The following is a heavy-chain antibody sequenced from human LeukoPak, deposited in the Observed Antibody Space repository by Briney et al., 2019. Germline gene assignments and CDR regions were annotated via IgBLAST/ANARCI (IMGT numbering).Heavy chain of an antibody. J-gene: IGHJ5*02. Sequence: GASVKVSCKTSGYTFTISHVTWVRQAPGQGLEWMGWISVYNGNTNYAPELQGRVTMTTDTSTSTAYMELRNLRSDDTAVYYCARDWDSGSYPGLDPWGQGTLVTVSS. V-gene: IGHV1-18*04. CDR3: ARDWDSGSYPGLDP. CDR1: GYTFTISH. D-gene: IGHD1-26*01. CDR2: ISVYNGNT.